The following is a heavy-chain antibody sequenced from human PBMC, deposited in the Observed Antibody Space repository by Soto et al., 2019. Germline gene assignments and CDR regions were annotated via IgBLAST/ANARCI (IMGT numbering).Heavy chain of an antibody. CDR1: GYTFTGYY. Sequence: ASVKVSCKASGYTFTGYYMHWVRQAPGQGLEWMGWINPNSGGTNYAQKFQGWVTMTRDTPISTAYIELSRLRSDDTAVYYCARVLLSATVVTPALAAFDIWGQGTMVTVSS. V-gene: IGHV1-2*04. CDR2: INPNSGGT. J-gene: IGHJ3*02. D-gene: IGHD2-21*02. CDR3: ARVLLSATVVTPALAAFDI.